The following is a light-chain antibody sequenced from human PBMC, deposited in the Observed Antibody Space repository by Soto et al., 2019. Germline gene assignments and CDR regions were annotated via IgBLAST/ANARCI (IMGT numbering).Light chain of an antibody. V-gene: IGKV1-39*01. CDR2: AAS. CDR3: QQSYSSPWT. J-gene: IGKJ1*01. Sequence: DIQMTQSPSSLSSSIGDIFTITGRASQSINTYLNWYQQKPGKAPNLLIYAASSLQSGVPSRFSGSGSGTDFTLTISSLQPEDFATYYCQQSYSSPWTFGQGTKVDIK. CDR1: QSINTY.